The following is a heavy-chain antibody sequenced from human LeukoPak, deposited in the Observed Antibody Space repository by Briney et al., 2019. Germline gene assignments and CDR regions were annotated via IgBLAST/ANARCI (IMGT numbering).Heavy chain of an antibody. Sequence: PGGSLRLSCAASGFTFSSYVMHWVRQAPGKGLEWVAFIRYDGSNKYYADSVKGRFTISRDNSKNTLYLQMNSLRAEDTAVYYCAKDPYYYGSGSYPAEYFQHWGQGTLVTVSS. CDR1: GFTFSSYV. CDR2: IRYDGSNK. J-gene: IGHJ1*01. D-gene: IGHD3-10*01. CDR3: AKDPYYYGSGSYPAEYFQH. V-gene: IGHV3-30*02.